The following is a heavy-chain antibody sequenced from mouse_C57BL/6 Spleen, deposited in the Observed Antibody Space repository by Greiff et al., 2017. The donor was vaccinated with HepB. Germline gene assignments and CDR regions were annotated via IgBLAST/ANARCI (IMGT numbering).Heavy chain of an antibody. V-gene: IGHV8-8*01. J-gene: IGHJ1*03. CDR2: ICWDDDK. CDR1: GFSLSTFGMG. Sequence: QVTLKVSGPGILQPSQTLSLTCSFSGFSLSTFGMGVGWIRQPSGKGLEWLAHICWDDDKYYNPALKSRRTISKDTSKNQVFLKIANVETAGTATYYCARSYYYGSSYPYWYFDVWGTGTTVTVSS. CDR3: ARSYYYGSSYPYWYFDV. D-gene: IGHD1-1*01.